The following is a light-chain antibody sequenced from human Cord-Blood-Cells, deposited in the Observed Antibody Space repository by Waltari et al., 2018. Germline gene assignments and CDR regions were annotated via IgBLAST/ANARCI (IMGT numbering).Light chain of an antibody. CDR1: QSVSSN. V-gene: IGKV3-15*01. CDR3: QQYNNWPPRT. Sequence: DIVMTQSPATLSVSPGERATLSCRASQSVSSNLAWYQQKPGQAPRLLIYGASTRATGIPSRFSGSGSGTEFTLNISSLQSEDFAVYYCQQYNNWPPRTFGQGTKVEIK. CDR2: GAS. J-gene: IGKJ1*01.